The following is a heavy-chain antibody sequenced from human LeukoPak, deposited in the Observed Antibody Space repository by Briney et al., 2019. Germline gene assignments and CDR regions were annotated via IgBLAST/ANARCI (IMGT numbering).Heavy chain of an antibody. CDR1: GGSISSYY. Sequence: SETLSLTCTVSGGSISSYYWSWIRQPPGKGLEWIGYIYTSGSTNYNPSLKSRVTISVDTSKNQFSLKLSSATAADTAVYYCARLITFGDYMDVWGKGTTVTVSS. V-gene: IGHV4-4*09. CDR3: ARLITFGDYMDV. D-gene: IGHD3-10*01. J-gene: IGHJ6*03. CDR2: IYTSGST.